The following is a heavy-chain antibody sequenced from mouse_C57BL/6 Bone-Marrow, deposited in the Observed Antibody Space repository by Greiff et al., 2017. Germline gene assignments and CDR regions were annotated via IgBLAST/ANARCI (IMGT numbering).Heavy chain of an antibody. CDR2: IDPENGDT. V-gene: IGHV1-54*02. J-gene: IGHJ2*01. CDR3: TTGNFDY. D-gene: IGHD1-1*01. CDR1: GYAFTNYL. Sequence: QVQLQQSGAELVRPGTSVKVSCKASGYAFTNYLIEWVKQRPGQGLEWIGWIDPENGDTEYASKFQGKATITADTSSNTAYLQLSSLTSEDTAVYYCTTGNFDYWGQGTTLTVSS.